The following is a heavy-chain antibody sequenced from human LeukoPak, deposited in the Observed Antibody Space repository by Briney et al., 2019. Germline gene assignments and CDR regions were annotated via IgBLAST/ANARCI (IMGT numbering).Heavy chain of an antibody. D-gene: IGHD3-22*01. CDR1: GGSFSGYY. CDR3: ARHRRYYDSSGSPFRH. V-gene: IGHV4-34*01. Sequence: SETLSLTCAVYGGSFSGYYWSWIRQPPGKGLEWIGEINHSGSTNYDPSLKSRVTISVDTSKNQFSLKLSSVTAADTAVYYCARHRRYYDSSGSPFRHWGQGTLVTVSS. CDR2: INHSGST. J-gene: IGHJ1*01.